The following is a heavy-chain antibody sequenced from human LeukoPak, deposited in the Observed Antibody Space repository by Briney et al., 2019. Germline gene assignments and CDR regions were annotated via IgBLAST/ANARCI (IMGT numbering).Heavy chain of an antibody. CDR2: ISWNSGSI. J-gene: IGHJ6*02. CDR1: GFTFDDYA. CDR3: AKDMITMVRGVTYGMDV. Sequence: GRSLRLSCAASGFTFDDYAMHWVRQAPGKGLEWVSGISWNSGSIGYADSVKGRFTISRDNAKNSLYLQMNGLRAEDTALYYCAKDMITMVRGVTYGMDVWGQGTTVTVSS. D-gene: IGHD3-10*01. V-gene: IGHV3-9*01.